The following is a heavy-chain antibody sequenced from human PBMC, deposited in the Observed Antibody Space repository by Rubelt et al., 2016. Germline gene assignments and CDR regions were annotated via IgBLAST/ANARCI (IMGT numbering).Heavy chain of an antibody. Sequence: QLQLQESGPGLVKPSETLSLTCTVSGGSISSSNYYWGWIRQSPGKGLEWIGEINDWGTTNYNPSLGSRVTISVDTSTDQFFLKLNSVTAADTAVYYCARDSSGWYYFDYWGQGTLVTVSS. V-gene: IGHV4-39*07. CDR1: GGSISSSNYY. J-gene: IGHJ4*02. D-gene: IGHD6-19*01. CDR2: INDWGTT. CDR3: ARDSSGWYYFDY.